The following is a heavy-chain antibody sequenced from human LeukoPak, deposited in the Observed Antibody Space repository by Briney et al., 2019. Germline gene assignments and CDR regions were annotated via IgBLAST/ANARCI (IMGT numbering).Heavy chain of an antibody. V-gene: IGHV4-30-4*08. Sequence: PSQTLSLTCTVSGGSISSGDYNWSWIRQPPGKGLDWIEYIYYSGSTYYNPSLKSRVTISVDTSKNQFSLKLSSVTAADTAVYYCARGPWLRLLEWFPTDVWGTGTTVTVSS. D-gene: IGHD3-3*01. CDR2: IYYSGST. CDR3: ARGPWLRLLEWFPTDV. CDR1: GGSISSGDYN. J-gene: IGHJ6*04.